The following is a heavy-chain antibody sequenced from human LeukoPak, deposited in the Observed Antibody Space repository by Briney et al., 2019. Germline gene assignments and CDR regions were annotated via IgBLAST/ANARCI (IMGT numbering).Heavy chain of an antibody. Sequence: GGSLRLSCAASGFTFRKYWMAWVRQAPGRGLGWVATIAANGNDKDYEDALQGRFTISRDNTRNSLSPRIDSLRAEDTAQYYCAREVFFQFDNWGQGALVTVSS. CDR3: AREVFFQFDN. J-gene: IGHJ4*02. CDR1: GFTFRKYW. V-gene: IGHV3-7*03. CDR2: IAANGNDK.